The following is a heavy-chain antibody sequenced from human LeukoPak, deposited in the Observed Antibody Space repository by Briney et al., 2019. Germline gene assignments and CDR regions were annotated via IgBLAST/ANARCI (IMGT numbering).Heavy chain of an antibody. D-gene: IGHD2-21*02. V-gene: IGHV3-13*01. CDR2: IGTAGDT. Sequence: GGSLRLSCAASGFTFSSYDMHWVRQATGKGLEWVSAIGTAGDTYYPDSVKGRFTISRDNAKNSLYLQMNSLRAEDTAVYYCARDVYCGGDCSFDYWGQGTLVTVSS. CDR1: GFTFSSYD. J-gene: IGHJ4*02. CDR3: ARDVYCGGDCSFDY.